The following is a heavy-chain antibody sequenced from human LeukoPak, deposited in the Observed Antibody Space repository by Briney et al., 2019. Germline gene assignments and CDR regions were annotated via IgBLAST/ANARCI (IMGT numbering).Heavy chain of an antibody. CDR1: GGSFSGYY. J-gene: IGHJ3*02. Sequence: PSETLSLTCAVYGGSFSGYYWSWIRQPPGKGLEWIGYIYYSGSTNYNPSLKSRVTISVDTSKNQFSLKLSSVTAADTAVYYCASTGYSSGWYSGGPRKGAFDIWGQGTMVTVSS. CDR3: ASTGYSSGWYSGGPRKGAFDI. CDR2: IYYSGST. D-gene: IGHD6-19*01. V-gene: IGHV4-59*01.